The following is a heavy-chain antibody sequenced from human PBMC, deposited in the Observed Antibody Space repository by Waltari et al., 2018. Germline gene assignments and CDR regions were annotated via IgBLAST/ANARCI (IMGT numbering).Heavy chain of an antibody. Sequence: EVQLVESGGGLIQPGGSLRLSCVGSGFTVNSNYMSWVRQVPGKGLEWVSNIPLGTNANYVESVRGRFTISRDNSKDTLYLQMNSLRVEDTAVYFCARHVSGPTRAAFDVWGQGTMVTVSP. D-gene: IGHD6-19*01. CDR3: ARHVSGPTRAAFDV. CDR2: IPLGTNA. CDR1: GFTVNSNY. V-gene: IGHV3-53*01. J-gene: IGHJ3*01.